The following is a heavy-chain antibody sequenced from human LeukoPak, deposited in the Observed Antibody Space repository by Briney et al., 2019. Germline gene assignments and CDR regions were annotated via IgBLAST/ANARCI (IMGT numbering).Heavy chain of an antibody. CDR2: INSDGSST. CDR1: GFTFNSYW. V-gene: IGHV3-74*01. Sequence: GGSLRLSCAASGFTFNSYWMHWVRQAPGKGLVWVSRINSDGSSTSYADSVKGRFTISRDNAKNTLYLQMNSLRAEDTAVYYCARGRYEHNYGYNYYYGMDVWGQGTTVTVSS. J-gene: IGHJ6*02. CDR3: ARGRYEHNYGYNYYYGMDV. D-gene: IGHD5-18*01.